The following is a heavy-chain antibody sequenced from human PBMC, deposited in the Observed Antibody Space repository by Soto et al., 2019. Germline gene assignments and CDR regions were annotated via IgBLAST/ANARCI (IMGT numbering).Heavy chain of an antibody. CDR3: AADYYDSSGLSGY. CDR1: GFTFTSSA. CDR2: IVVGSGNT. Sequence: QMQLVQSGPEVKKPGTSVKVSCKASGFTFTSSAVQWVRQARGQRLEWIGWIVVGSGNTNYAQKFQERVTITRDMSTSKDYMELSSLRSEDTAVYYCAADYYDSSGLSGYWGQGTLVTVSS. V-gene: IGHV1-58*01. D-gene: IGHD3-22*01. J-gene: IGHJ4*02.